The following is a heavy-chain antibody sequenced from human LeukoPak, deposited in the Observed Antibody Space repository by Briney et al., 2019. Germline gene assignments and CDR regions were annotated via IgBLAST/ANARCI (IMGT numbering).Heavy chain of an antibody. J-gene: IGHJ4*02. CDR3: ARDPYYDSSGYFTI. CDR1: GGSISSYY. V-gene: IGHV4-59*01. CDR2: IYYSGST. D-gene: IGHD3-22*01. Sequence: SETLSLTCTVSGGSISSYYWSWIRQPPGKELEWIGYIYYSGSTNYNPSLKSRVTISVDTSKNQFSLKLSSVTAADTAVYYCARDPYYDSSGYFTIWGQGTLVTVSS.